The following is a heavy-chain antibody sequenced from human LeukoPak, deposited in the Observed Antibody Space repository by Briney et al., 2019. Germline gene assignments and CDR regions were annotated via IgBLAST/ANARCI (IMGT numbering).Heavy chain of an antibody. Sequence: GASVKVSSKASGYTFTSFDINWVRQATGQGLEWMGWMNPNSGNTGYAQKFQGRVTMTRNTSISTAYMELSSLRSEDTAVYYSASSDCSGGSCYSDAFDIWGQGTMVIVSS. J-gene: IGHJ3*02. CDR3: ASSDCSGGSCYSDAFDI. CDR2: MNPNSGNT. CDR1: GYTFTSFD. V-gene: IGHV1-8*01. D-gene: IGHD2-15*01.